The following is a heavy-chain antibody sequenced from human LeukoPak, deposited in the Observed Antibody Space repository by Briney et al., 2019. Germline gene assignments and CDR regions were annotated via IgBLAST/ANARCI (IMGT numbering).Heavy chain of an antibody. Sequence: GGSLRLSYAASGFTFSSYSMNWVRQAPGKGLEWVSSIGSSSSYIYYADSVKGRFTISRDNAKNSLYLQMNSLRAEDTAVYYGGGGSCPDYWGQGTLVTVSS. CDR3: GGGSCPDY. CDR1: GFTFSSYS. J-gene: IGHJ4*02. D-gene: IGHD2-15*01. CDR2: IGSSSSYI. V-gene: IGHV3-21*01.